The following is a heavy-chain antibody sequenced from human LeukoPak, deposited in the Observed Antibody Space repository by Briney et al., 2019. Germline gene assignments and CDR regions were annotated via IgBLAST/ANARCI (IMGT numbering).Heavy chain of an antibody. CDR3: AKDRIAVAGYDAFDI. CDR2: ISGSGGST. J-gene: IGHJ3*02. V-gene: IGHV3-23*01. D-gene: IGHD6-19*01. Sequence: GGSLRLSCVASGFTFRSYDMHWVRQAPGKGLEWVSAISGSGGSTYYADSVKGRFTISRDNSKNTLYLQMNSLRAEDTAVYYCAKDRIAVAGYDAFDIWGQGTMVTVSS. CDR1: GFTFRSYD.